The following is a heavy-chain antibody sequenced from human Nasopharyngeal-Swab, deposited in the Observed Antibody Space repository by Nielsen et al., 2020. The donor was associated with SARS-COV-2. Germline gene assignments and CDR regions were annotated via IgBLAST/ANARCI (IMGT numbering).Heavy chain of an antibody. V-gene: IGHV3-23*01. D-gene: IGHD1-14*01. CDR3: AKDLFNPAFDY. Sequence: GASLQISCAASGFTFSSYAMSWVRQAPGKGLEWVSAISGSGGSTYYADSVKGRFTISRDNSKNTLYLQMNSLRAEDTAVYYCAKDLFNPAFDYWGQGTLVTVSS. J-gene: IGHJ4*02. CDR1: GFTFSSYA. CDR2: ISGSGGST.